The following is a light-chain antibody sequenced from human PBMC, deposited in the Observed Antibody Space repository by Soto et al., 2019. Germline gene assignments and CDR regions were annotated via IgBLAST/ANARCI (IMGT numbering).Light chain of an antibody. Sequence: DIQMTQSPSSLSASVGDRVTITCRASQSISNYLNWYQQKPGKAPNLLIYAASSLQSGVPSRFSGSGSGTDFTLTISSLQPEDFATYHCQQSYSTPWTFGQGTKVEIK. V-gene: IGKV1-39*01. CDR3: QQSYSTPWT. CDR2: AAS. CDR1: QSISNY. J-gene: IGKJ1*01.